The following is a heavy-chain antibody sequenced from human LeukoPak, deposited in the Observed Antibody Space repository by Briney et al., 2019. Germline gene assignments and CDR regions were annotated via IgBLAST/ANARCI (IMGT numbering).Heavy chain of an antibody. V-gene: IGHV3-30-3*01. J-gene: IGHJ4*02. D-gene: IGHD3-10*01. Sequence: GGSLRLSCAASGFTFSSYAMSWVRQAPGKGLEWVAVISYDGSNKYYADSVKGRFTISRDNSKNTLYLQMNSLRAEDTAVYYCARDKTMVRGVHDYWGQGTLVTVSS. CDR2: ISYDGSNK. CDR3: ARDKTMVRGVHDY. CDR1: GFTFSSYA.